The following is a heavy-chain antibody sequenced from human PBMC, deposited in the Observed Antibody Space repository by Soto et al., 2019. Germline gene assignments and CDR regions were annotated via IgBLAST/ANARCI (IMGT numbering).Heavy chain of an antibody. V-gene: IGHV4-59*01. CDR3: ARDLGGLHGA. CDR1: GGSIISYY. Sequence: PSETLSLTCTVSGGSIISYYWSWIRQPPGKGLEWIGYIYYSGSTNYNPSLKSRVTISVDTSKNQFSLKLSSVTAADTAVYYCARDLGGLHGAWGQGTMVTVSS. D-gene: IGHD2-15*01. CDR2: IYYSGST. J-gene: IGHJ3*01.